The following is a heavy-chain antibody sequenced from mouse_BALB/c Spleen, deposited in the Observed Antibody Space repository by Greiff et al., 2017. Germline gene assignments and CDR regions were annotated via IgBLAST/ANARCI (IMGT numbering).Heavy chain of an antibody. CDR2: IYPYNGGT. Sequence: EVHLVESGPELVKPGASVKISCKASGYTFTDYNMHWVKQSHGKSLEWIGYIYPYNGGTGYNQKFKSKATLTVDNSSSTAYMELRSLTSEDSAVYYCARGDMDYDSWFAYWGQGTLVTVSA. V-gene: IGHV1S29*02. CDR3: ARGDMDYDSWFAY. CDR1: GYTFTDYN. J-gene: IGHJ3*01. D-gene: IGHD1-1*01.